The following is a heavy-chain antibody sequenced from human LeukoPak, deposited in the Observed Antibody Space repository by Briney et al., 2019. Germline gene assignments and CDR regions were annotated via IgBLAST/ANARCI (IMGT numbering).Heavy chain of an antibody. CDR3: ATPISGYSGYGGYYFDC. D-gene: IGHD5-12*01. V-gene: IGHV1-8*01. CDR2: MNPNSGNT. J-gene: IGHJ4*02. Sequence: GASVKVSCKASGYTFTSYDINWVRQATGQGLEWMGWMNPNSGNTGYAQKFQGRVTMTEDTSTDTAYMELSSLRSEDTAVYYCATPISGYSGYGGYYFDCWGQGTLVTVSS. CDR1: GYTFTSYD.